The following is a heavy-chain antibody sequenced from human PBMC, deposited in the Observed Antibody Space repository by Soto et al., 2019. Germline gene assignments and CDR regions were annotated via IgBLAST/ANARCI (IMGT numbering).Heavy chain of an antibody. CDR2: IDPSDSQT. J-gene: IGHJ4*02. D-gene: IGHD3-22*01. V-gene: IGHV5-10-1*01. CDR3: ARQIYDSDTGPNFQYYFDS. Sequence: GESLKISCKGSGYSFAGYWITWVRQKPGKGLEWMGRIDPSDSQTYYSPSFRGHVTISVTKSITTVFLQWSSLRASDTAMYYCARQIYDSDTGPNFQYYFDSWGQGTPGTVSS. CDR1: GYSFAGYW.